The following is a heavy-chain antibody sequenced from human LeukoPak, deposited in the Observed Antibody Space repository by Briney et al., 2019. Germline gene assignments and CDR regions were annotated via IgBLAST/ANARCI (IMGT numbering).Heavy chain of an antibody. CDR3: ASYDFWSGYFDY. CDR2: IYTSGST. V-gene: IGHV4-61*02. CDR1: GGSISSGNYF. Sequence: PSETLSLTCTVSGGSISSGNYFWNWIRQAAGKGLEWIGRIYTSGSTNYNPSLKSRVTISVDTSKNQFSLKLSSVTAADTAVYYCASYDFWSGYFDYWGQGTLVTVSS. J-gene: IGHJ4*02. D-gene: IGHD3-3*01.